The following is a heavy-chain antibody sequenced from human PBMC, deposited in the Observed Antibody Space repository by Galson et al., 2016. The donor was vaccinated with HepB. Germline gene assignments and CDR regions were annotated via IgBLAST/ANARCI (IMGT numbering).Heavy chain of an antibody. D-gene: IGHD2-15*01. CDR1: GFNFRSYA. V-gene: IGHV3-23*01. CDR2: ISGPGDFT. J-gene: IGHJ4*02. CDR3: AKQGYCSGDIFYSVPDS. Sequence: SLRLSCAASGFNFRSYAMTWVRQAPGKGLEWLSVISGPGDFTAYADSVKGRFTISRDNSKNTLYLQMNNLGAEDTALYYCAKQGYCSGDIFYSVPDSRGQGTPVTVSS.